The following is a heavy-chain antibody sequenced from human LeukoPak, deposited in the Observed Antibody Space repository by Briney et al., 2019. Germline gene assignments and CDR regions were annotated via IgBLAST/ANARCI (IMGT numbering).Heavy chain of an antibody. CDR3: TRGVSTMIVVDTFDY. V-gene: IGHV3-49*03. J-gene: IGHJ4*02. CDR1: GFTFGDYA. Sequence: GRSLRLSCTASGFTFGDYAMSWFRQAPGKGLEWVGFIRSKAYGGTTEYAASVKGRFTVSRDDSKSIAYLQMNSLKTEDTAVYYCTRGVSTMIVVDTFDYWGQGTLVTVSS. CDR2: IRSKAYGGTT. D-gene: IGHD3-22*01.